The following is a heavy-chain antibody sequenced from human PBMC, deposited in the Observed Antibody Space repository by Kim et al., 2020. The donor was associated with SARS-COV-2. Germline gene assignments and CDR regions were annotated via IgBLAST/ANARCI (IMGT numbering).Heavy chain of an antibody. CDR3: AKGTIAAAGPTYYYYGMDV. D-gene: IGHD6-13*01. J-gene: IGHJ6*02. V-gene: IGHV3-30*18. Sequence: GGSLRLSCAASGFTFSSYGMHWVRQAPGKGLEWVAVISYDGSNKYYADSVKGRFTISRDNSKNTLYLQMNSLRAEDTAVYYCAKGTIAAAGPTYYYYGMDVWGQGTTVTVSS. CDR1: GFTFSSYG. CDR2: ISYDGSNK.